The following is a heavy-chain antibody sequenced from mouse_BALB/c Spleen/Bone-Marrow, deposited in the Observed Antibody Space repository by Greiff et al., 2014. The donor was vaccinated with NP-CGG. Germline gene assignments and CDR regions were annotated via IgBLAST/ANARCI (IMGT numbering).Heavy chain of an antibody. CDR1: GFTFSSFG. CDR2: ISSGSSTI. Sequence: EVQLQQSGGGLVQPGGSRKLSCAASGFTFSSFGMHWVRQAPEKGLEWVAYISSGSSTIFYADTVKGRFTVSGDNPKNTLFLQMTSLRSEDTAMYFCTRGGNWDDFDSWGQGTTLTVSS. J-gene: IGHJ2*01. D-gene: IGHD4-1*01. V-gene: IGHV5-17*02. CDR3: TRGGNWDDFDS.